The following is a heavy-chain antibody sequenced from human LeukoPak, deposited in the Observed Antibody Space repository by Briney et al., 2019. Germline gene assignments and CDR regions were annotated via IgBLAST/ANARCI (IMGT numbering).Heavy chain of an antibody. CDR3: AKDEGYGDKGHPYFFQH. CDR2: ISYDGSNK. V-gene: IGHV3-30*18. Sequence: GGSLRLSCAASGFTFSSYGMHWVRQAPGKGLEWVAVISYDGSNKYYADSVKGRFTISRDNSKNTLYLQMNSLRAEDTAVYYCAKDEGYGDKGHPYFFQHWGQGTLVTVSS. J-gene: IGHJ1*01. D-gene: IGHD4-17*01. CDR1: GFTFSSYG.